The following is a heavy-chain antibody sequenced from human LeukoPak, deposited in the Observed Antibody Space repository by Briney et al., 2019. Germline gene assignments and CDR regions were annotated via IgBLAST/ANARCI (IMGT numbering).Heavy chain of an antibody. D-gene: IGHD6-13*01. J-gene: IGHJ6*02. Sequence: GGSLRLSCAASGFTFSSYAMNWVRQAPGKGLEWVSSISGGDATYYADSVKGRFAISRDNSKNTLYLHMNSLGGDDTAVYYCAKDSAAAAGSWNYYYGMDVWGQGTTVTVSS. V-gene: IGHV3-23*01. CDR2: ISGGDAT. CDR1: GFTFSSYA. CDR3: AKDSAAAAGSWNYYYGMDV.